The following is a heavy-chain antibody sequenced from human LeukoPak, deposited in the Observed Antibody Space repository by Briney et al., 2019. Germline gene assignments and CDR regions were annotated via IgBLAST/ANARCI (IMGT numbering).Heavy chain of an antibody. CDR3: AGDQGDYGDYGWFDP. V-gene: IGHV4-30-4*01. CDR2: IYHTGDT. CDR1: GGSVSSGDYY. D-gene: IGHD4-17*01. Sequence: SETLSLTCTVSGGSVSSGDYYWSWIRQPPGKGPEWIGYIYHTGDTYYNPSLKSRATISVDTAKNQFSLRLSFVTATDTAVYFCAGDQGDYGDYGWFDPWGQGTQVTVSS. J-gene: IGHJ5*02.